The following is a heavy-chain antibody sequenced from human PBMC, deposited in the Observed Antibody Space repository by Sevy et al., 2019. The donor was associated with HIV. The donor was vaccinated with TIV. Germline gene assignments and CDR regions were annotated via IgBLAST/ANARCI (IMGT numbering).Heavy chain of an antibody. V-gene: IGHV3-30*04. CDR1: GFTFSSYV. Sequence: GGSLRLSCAASGFTFSSYVMHWVRQAPGKGLEWVAVISYDGSEKYHADSVKGRFTISRDNSKNTLYLQMNSLRTEDTALYYWSRVQGRLPWFGGFPLWGQGTLVTVSS. CDR3: SRVQGRLPWFGGFPL. D-gene: IGHD3-10*01. J-gene: IGHJ4*02. CDR2: ISYDGSEK.